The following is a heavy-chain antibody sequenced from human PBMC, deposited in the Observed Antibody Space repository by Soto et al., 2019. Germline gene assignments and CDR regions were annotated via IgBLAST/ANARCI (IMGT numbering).Heavy chain of an antibody. D-gene: IGHD1-26*01. Sequence: RSLICSISGGSGSSNTAAWKSIRQSPSRGLEWLGRTYYRSKWYNDYAVSVKSRIAINPDTSRNQFSLQLNSVTPEDTAVYYCARDPPYSNSILDCWGQGTLVTVSS. CDR2: TYYRSKWYN. V-gene: IGHV6-1*01. CDR1: GGSGSSNTAA. J-gene: IGHJ4*02. CDR3: ARDPPYSNSILDC.